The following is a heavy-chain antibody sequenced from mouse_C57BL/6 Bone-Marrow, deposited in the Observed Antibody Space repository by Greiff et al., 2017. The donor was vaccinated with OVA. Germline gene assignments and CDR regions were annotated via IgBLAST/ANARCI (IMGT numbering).Heavy chain of an antibody. CDR1: GFTFSSYA. J-gene: IGHJ1*03. V-gene: IGHV5-4*01. Sequence: EVHLVESGGGLVKPGGSLKLSCAASGFTFSSYAMSWVRQTPEKRLEWVATISDGGSYTYYPDNVKGRFTISRDNAKNNLYLQMSHLKSEDTAMYYCARGFITEGYFEVWGTGTTVTVSS. CDR2: ISDGGSYT. D-gene: IGHD1-1*01. CDR3: ARGFITEGYFEV.